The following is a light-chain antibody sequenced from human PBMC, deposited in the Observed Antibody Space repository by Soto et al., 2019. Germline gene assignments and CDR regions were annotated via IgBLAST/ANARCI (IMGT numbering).Light chain of an antibody. V-gene: IGLV2-14*01. CDR3: SSYTSSSTLEV. J-gene: IGLJ3*02. CDR2: EVS. CDR1: SSDVGGYNY. Sequence: QSVLTQPASVSGSPGQSITISCTGTSSDVGGYNYVSWYQQHPGKAPKLMIYEVSNRPSGVPNRFSGSKSGNTASLTISGLQAEDEADYYCSSYTSSSTLEVFGGGTKLTVL.